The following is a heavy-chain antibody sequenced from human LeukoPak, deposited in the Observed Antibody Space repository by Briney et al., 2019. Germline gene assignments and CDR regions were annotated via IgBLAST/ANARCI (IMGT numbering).Heavy chain of an antibody. V-gene: IGHV4-39*01. D-gene: IGHD5/OR15-5a*01. CDR3: ARAPDIMYAFDI. CDR1: GGPTTSNIYY. J-gene: IGHJ3*02. CDR2: LYYTGST. Sequence: RPSETLSLTCTVSGGPTTSNIYYLGWIRQPPGRGLEWIGSLYYTGSTYYNPSLKSRVTISVDTSKNQVSLKLTSVTAADTAVYYCARAPDIMYAFDIWGQGTMVTVSS.